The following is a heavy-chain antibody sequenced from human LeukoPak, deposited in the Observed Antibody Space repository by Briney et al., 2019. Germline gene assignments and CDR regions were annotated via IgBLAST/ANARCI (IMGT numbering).Heavy chain of an antibody. CDR1: GFTFSSYA. J-gene: IGHJ4*02. Sequence: GGSLRLSCAASGFTFSSYAMSWVRQAPGKGLEWVSAISGSGGSTYYADSEKGRFTISRDNSKNTLYLQMNSLRAEDTAVYYCANLGGLLWFGELLHFDYWGQGTLVTVSS. CDR2: ISGSGGST. D-gene: IGHD3-10*01. CDR3: ANLGGLLWFGELLHFDY. V-gene: IGHV3-23*01.